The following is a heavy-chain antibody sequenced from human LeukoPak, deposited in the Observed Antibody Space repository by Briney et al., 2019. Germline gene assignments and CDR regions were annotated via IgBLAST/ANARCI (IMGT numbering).Heavy chain of an antibody. CDR2: ISGRRDST. J-gene: IGHJ5*02. Sequence: GGTLRLSCAASGFTFSSYGMSWVRQAPGKGLEWVSTISGRRDSTSYADSVKGRFTISRDNAKNTLYLQMNSLRAEDTAVYYCARSAGTWFDPWGQGTLVTVSS. D-gene: IGHD6-19*01. CDR1: GFTFSSYG. V-gene: IGHV3-23*01. CDR3: ARSAGTWFDP.